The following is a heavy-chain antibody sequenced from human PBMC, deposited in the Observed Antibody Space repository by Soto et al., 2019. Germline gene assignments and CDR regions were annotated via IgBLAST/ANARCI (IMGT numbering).Heavy chain of an antibody. CDR1: GFTFSDYY. J-gene: IGHJ5*02. CDR2: ISRSGTDT. D-gene: IGHD2-2*01. Sequence: GGTLRLSCAASGFTFSDYYMSWIRQAPGKGLEWVSFISRSGTDTRYADSVRCRFTIFRDNDNNSLFLQMNSLKSDDTAVYYCARDSARIVVVSPTNDDNWVDPWGKGTLVTVSS. CDR3: ARDSARIVVVSPTNDDNWVDP. V-gene: IGHV3-11*06.